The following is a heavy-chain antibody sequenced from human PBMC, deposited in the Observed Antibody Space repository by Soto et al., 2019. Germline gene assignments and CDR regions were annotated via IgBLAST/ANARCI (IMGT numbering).Heavy chain of an antibody. Sequence: PSETLSLTCTVPGGSISSYYWSWIRQPPGKGLEWIGYIYYSGSTNYNPSLKSRVTISVDTSKNQFSLKLSSVTAADTAVYYCARINDILTGYIPFEGYGMDVWGQGTTVTV. CDR2: IYYSGST. V-gene: IGHV4-59*08. CDR1: GGSISSYY. D-gene: IGHD3-9*01. J-gene: IGHJ6*02. CDR3: ARINDILTGYIPFEGYGMDV.